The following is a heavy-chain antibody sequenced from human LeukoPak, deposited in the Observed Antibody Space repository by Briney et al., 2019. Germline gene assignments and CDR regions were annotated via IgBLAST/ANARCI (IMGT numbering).Heavy chain of an antibody. V-gene: IGHV3-21*01. D-gene: IGHD1-26*01. J-gene: IGHJ4*02. CDR1: GFTFSSYA. Sequence: PGGSVRLSCVASGFTFSSYAMNWVRQAPGKGLEWVSSITSSTDIYYADSVKGRFTISRDNAKNSLFLQMNSLRAEDTAVYYCARQFGGSYGYWGQGTLVTVSS. CDR3: ARQFGGSYGY. CDR2: ITSSTDI.